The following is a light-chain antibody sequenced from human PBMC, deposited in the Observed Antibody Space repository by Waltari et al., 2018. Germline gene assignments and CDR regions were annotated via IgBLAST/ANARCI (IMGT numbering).Light chain of an antibody. CDR2: GAS. V-gene: IGKV4-1*01. CDR3: HQYYNTPFT. CDR1: QSVFYSSNNKNS. Sequence: DIVMTQSPDSLAVSLGERATINCKSSQSVFYSSNNKNSLSWYQQKPGQPPKLLIYGASTRESGVPDRFSGSGSGTDFTLTISSLQAEDVAVYYCHQYYNTPFTFGPGTKVDIK. J-gene: IGKJ3*01.